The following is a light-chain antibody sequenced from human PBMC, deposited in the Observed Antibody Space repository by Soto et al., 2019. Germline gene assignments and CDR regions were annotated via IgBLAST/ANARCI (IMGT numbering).Light chain of an antibody. CDR3: SSYTSSSFYV. Sequence: QSVLTQPASVSGSPGQSITISCTGTSSDVGGYNYVSWYQQHPGKAPKLMIYEVSNRPSGVSNRFSGSKSGNTASLTISGIQAEDEADYYCSSYTSSSFYVFGTGTKVTVL. CDR1: SSDVGGYNY. J-gene: IGLJ1*01. CDR2: EVS. V-gene: IGLV2-14*01.